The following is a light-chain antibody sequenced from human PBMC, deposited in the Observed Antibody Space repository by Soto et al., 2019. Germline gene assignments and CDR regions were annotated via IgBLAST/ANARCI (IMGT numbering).Light chain of an antibody. CDR3: QQRTSWPPDLT. CDR2: DAS. J-gene: IGKJ4*01. CDR1: QSVSNS. Sequence: EIVLPHSPATLTLSPGERASLSCRASQSVSNSLAWYQQKPGQAPRLLIYDASNRATGIPARFSGSGSGTDFTLTISSLEPEDFAVYYCQQRTSWPPDLTFGGGTRVDIK. V-gene: IGKV3-11*01.